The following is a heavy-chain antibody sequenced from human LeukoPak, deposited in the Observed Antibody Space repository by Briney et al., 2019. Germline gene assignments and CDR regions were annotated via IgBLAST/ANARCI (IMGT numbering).Heavy chain of an antibody. CDR3: ASRGYSSNYYYYMDV. V-gene: IGHV1-2*02. CDR1: GYTFTGYY. D-gene: IGHD5-18*01. Sequence: ASVKVSCKASGYTFTGYYMHWVRQAPGQGLEWMGWINPNSGGTNYAQKFQGRVTITADESTSTAYMELSSLRSEDTAVYYCASRGYSSNYYYYMDVWGKGTTVTVSS. CDR2: INPNSGGT. J-gene: IGHJ6*03.